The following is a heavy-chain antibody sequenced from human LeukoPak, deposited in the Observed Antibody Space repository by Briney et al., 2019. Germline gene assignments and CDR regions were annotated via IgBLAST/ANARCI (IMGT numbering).Heavy chain of an antibody. CDR2: ISGSGGST. J-gene: IGHJ3*02. CDR1: GFTFSSYA. V-gene: IGHV3-23*01. D-gene: IGHD6-13*01. Sequence: PGGSLGLSCAASGFTFSSYAMSWVRQAPGKGLEWVSAISGSGGSTYYADSVKGRFTISRDNSKNTLHLQMNSLRAEDTAVYYCAKDLSSSWYFAFVIWGQGTMVTVSS. CDR3: AKDLSSSWYFAFVI.